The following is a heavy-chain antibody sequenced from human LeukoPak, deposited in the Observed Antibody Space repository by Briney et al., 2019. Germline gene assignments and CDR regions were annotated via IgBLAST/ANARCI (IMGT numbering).Heavy chain of an antibody. J-gene: IGHJ4*01. Sequence: GESLKISCKGSGYSFTSYWIGWVRQMPGKGLEWMGIIYPGDSDTRYSPSFQGQVTISADKSISTAYMELTRLRSDDTAIYYCVKAVAFGPGSCPGDWGQGTLGTVSS. CDR2: IYPGDSDT. V-gene: IGHV5-51*01. CDR3: VKAVAFGPGSCPGD. CDR1: GYSFTSYW. D-gene: IGHD3-10*01.